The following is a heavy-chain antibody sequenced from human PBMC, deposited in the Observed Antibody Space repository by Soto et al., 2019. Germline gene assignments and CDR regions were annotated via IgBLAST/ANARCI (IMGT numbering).Heavy chain of an antibody. CDR3: ARGRYSSSKLSRRPYYYYGMDV. D-gene: IGHD6-6*01. CDR2: INHSGST. Sequence: PXETLSVPWSVYCGSFSGYYWSWIRQPPGKGLDWIGEINHSGSTNYNPSLKSRVTISVDTSKNQFSLKLSSVTAADTDVYYCARGRYSSSKLSRRPYYYYGMDVWGQGTTVTFSS. V-gene: IGHV4-34*01. CDR1: CGSFSGYY. J-gene: IGHJ6*02.